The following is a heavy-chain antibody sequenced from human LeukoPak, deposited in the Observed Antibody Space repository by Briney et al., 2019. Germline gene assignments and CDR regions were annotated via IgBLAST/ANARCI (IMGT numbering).Heavy chain of an antibody. CDR2: ISSSSSYI. CDR1: GFTFSSYS. Sequence: GGSLRLSCAASGFTFSSYSMTWVRQAPGKGLEWVSSISSSSSYIYYADSVKGRFTISRDNAKNSLYLQMNSLRAEDTAVYYCARSSYSSGWYGPAYYFDYWGQGTLVTVSS. D-gene: IGHD6-19*01. J-gene: IGHJ4*02. CDR3: ARSSYSSGWYGPAYYFDY. V-gene: IGHV3-21*01.